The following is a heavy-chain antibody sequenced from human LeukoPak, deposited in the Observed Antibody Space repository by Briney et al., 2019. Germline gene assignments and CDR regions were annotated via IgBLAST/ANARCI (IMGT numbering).Heavy chain of an antibody. J-gene: IGHJ4*02. D-gene: IGHD1-26*01. CDR1: GYSISSGYY. V-gene: IGHV4-38-2*02. CDR2: IYHSGST. CDR3: ARVQRSGSYYYFDY. Sequence: PSETLSLTCTVSGYSISSGYYWGWIRQPPGKGLEWIGSIYHSGSTYYNPSLKSRVIISVDTSKNQFSLKLSSVTAADTAVYYCARVQRSGSYYYFDYWGQGTLVTVSS.